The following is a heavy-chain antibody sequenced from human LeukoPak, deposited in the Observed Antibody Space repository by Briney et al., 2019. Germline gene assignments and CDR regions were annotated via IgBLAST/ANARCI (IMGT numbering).Heavy chain of an antibody. J-gene: IGHJ6*03. D-gene: IGHD3-10*01. V-gene: IGHV4-59*01. Sequence: SETLSLTCTVSGGSISSYYWNWIRQPPGRGLEWIGFIYYSGSTNYNPSLKSRVTISVDTSKSQFSLKLSSVTAADTAVYCCARGWGGGYYYMDVWGKGTTVTVSS. CDR1: GGSISSYY. CDR3: ARGWGGGYYYMDV. CDR2: IYYSGST.